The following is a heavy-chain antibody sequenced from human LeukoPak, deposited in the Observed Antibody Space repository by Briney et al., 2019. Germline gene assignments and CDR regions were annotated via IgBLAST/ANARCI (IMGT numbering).Heavy chain of an antibody. Sequence: MASETLSLTCTVSGGSISSSSYYRGWIRQPPGKGLEWIGSIYYSGSTYYNPSLKSRVTISVDTSKNQFSLKLSSVTAADTAVYYCARHSRARQSRVGATTWFDYWGQGTLVTVSS. D-gene: IGHD1-26*01. V-gene: IGHV4-39*01. CDR1: GGSISSSSYY. J-gene: IGHJ4*02. CDR2: IYYSGST. CDR3: ARHSRARQSRVGATTWFDY.